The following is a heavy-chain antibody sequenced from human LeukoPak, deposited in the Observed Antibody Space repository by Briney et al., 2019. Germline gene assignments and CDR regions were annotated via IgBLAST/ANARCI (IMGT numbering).Heavy chain of an antibody. D-gene: IGHD1-14*01. J-gene: IGHJ4*02. V-gene: IGHV4-34*01. CDR1: GGSFSGYY. CDR2: INHSGST. CDR3: ARAPGGNPTTHYFDY. Sequence: SETLSLTCAVYGGSFSGYYWSWIRQPPGKGLEWIGEINHSGSTNYNPSLKSRVTISVDTSKNQFSLKLSSVTAADTAVYYCARAPGGNPTTHYFDYWGQGTLVTVSS.